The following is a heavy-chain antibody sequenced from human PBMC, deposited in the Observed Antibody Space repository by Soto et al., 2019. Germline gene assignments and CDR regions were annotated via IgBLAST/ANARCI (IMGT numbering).Heavy chain of an antibody. V-gene: IGHV1-69*01. Sequence: QVQLVQSGAEVKKPGSSVKVSCKASGGTFSSYAISWVRQAPGQGIEWMGGSIPSVGTANYAQKFKGSVTITADESTSTAYMELSSLRSEDTAVYYCARYRYAARTVSLYYYYGMDVWGQGTTVTGSS. CDR3: ARYRYAARTVSLYYYYGMDV. CDR1: GGTFSSYA. D-gene: IGHD3-16*02. CDR2: SIPSVGTA. J-gene: IGHJ6*02.